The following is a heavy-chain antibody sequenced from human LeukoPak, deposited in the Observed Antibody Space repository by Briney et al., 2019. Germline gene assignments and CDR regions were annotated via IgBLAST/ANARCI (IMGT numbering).Heavy chain of an antibody. D-gene: IGHD6-6*01. CDR3: ARDARAARLDYFDS. CDR2: IKQDGSET. V-gene: IGHV3-7*01. CDR1: GFTFSSYA. J-gene: IGHJ4*02. Sequence: QPGGSLRLSCAASGFTFSSYAMSWVRQAPGKGLEWVANIKQDGSETNYVDSVKGRFTISRDNAKNSLFLQMNSPRVEDTAVYYCARDARAARLDYFDSWGQGTLVTVSS.